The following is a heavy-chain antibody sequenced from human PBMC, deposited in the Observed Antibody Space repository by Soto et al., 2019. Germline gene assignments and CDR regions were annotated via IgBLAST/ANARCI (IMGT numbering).Heavy chain of an antibody. Sequence: GGSLRLSCAASGFTFSSYWMSWVRQAPGKGLEWVANIKQDGSDKYYVDSVKGRFTISRDNAKNSLYLQMNSLRAEDTAVYYCARENVLRRLLLNYYYGMDVWGQGTTVTVSS. D-gene: IGHD3-22*01. CDR3: ARENVLRRLLLNYYYGMDV. V-gene: IGHV3-7*05. J-gene: IGHJ6*02. CDR1: GFTFSSYW. CDR2: IKQDGSDK.